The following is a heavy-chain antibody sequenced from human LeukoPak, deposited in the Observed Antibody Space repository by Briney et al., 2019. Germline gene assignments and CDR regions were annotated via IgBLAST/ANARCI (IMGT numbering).Heavy chain of an antibody. V-gene: IGHV4-59*01. CDR2: IYYSGST. D-gene: IGHD1-14*01. CDR3: ARDLSAQRNRWYFDL. Sequence: PSETLSLTCAVSGGSISSYYWSWIRQPPGKGLEGIGYIYYSGSTNYNLSLKSRVPISVDTSKDQFSLKLSSVTAADTAVYYCARDLSAQRNRWYFDLWGRGTLVTVSS. J-gene: IGHJ2*01. CDR1: GGSISSYY.